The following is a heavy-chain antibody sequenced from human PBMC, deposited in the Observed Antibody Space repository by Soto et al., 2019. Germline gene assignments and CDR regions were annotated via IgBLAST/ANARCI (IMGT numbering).Heavy chain of an antibody. CDR2: ITSSSSYI. CDR3: AREAIAVSGTASYGTDL. D-gene: IGHD6-19*01. Sequence: EVQLVESGGGLVKPGGSLRLSCAASGFSFSSYTMNWVRQAPGKGLEWVSSITSSSSYIYYSDSVQGRFTISRDNAKNSWELQMNSVRAEDTAVYYCAREAIAVSGTASYGTDLWGPGTPVTVSS. CDR1: GFSFSSYT. V-gene: IGHV3-21*01. J-gene: IGHJ6*02.